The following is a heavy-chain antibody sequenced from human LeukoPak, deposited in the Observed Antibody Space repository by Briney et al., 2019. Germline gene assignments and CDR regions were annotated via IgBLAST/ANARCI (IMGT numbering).Heavy chain of an antibody. CDR3: ARGLYPIVVVPAAAND. J-gene: IGHJ4*02. V-gene: IGHV3-30*01. Sequence: GGSLRLSCAASGFTFSSYAMHWVRQAPGKGLEGVAVISYDGSNKYYADSVKGRFTISRDNSKNTLYLQMNSLRAEDTAVYYCARGLYPIVVVPAAANDWGQGTLVTVSS. D-gene: IGHD2-2*01. CDR2: ISYDGSNK. CDR1: GFTFSSYA.